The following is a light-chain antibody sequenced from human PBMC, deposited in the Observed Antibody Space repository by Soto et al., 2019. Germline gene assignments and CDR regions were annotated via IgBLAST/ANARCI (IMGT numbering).Light chain of an antibody. J-gene: IGKJ4*01. V-gene: IGKV1-33*01. CDR1: QSISSY. CDR2: DAS. Sequence: DIPMTQSPSSLSSSVGDIVTITCRASQSISSYLNWFQQKPGRAPKLLIYDASNLETGVPSRFRGTGSGTHFTFTITSLQREDFATYYCQQYGNRPLTFGGGTKVDI. CDR3: QQYGNRPLT.